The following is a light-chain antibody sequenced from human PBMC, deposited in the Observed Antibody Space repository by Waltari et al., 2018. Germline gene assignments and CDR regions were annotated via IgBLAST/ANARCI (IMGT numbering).Light chain of an antibody. Sequence: DIVMTQSPDSLAVSLGETATINCTSSQSVLYTSNNQNYLGWYQQKPGRPPKLLFYWASTRESGVPDRFSAGGSGTDFTLTISSLQAEDVAIYYCQQYYKSRTFGQGTKLEIK. CDR2: WAS. J-gene: IGKJ2*01. V-gene: IGKV4-1*01. CDR1: QSVLYTSNNQNY. CDR3: QQYYKSRT.